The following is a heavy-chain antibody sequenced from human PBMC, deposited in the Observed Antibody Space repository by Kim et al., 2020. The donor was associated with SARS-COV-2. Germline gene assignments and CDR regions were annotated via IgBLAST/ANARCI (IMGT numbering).Heavy chain of an antibody. J-gene: IGHJ2*01. V-gene: IGHV1-18*01. CDR3: ARWGGSSASLRYFDL. D-gene: IGHD1-26*01. Sequence: QKLQGRVTMTTDTSTSTAYMELRSLTSDDTAVYYCARWGGSSASLRYFDLWGRGTLVTVSS.